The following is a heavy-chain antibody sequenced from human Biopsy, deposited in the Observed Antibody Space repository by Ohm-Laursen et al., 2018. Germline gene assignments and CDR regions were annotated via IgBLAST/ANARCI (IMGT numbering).Heavy chain of an antibody. CDR3: ARRGSGGRSFDY. Sequence: TLSLTCPVSGDSINSSYWSWIRQAPGKGLEWIGFIPNSGNTNYNPSLKSRVTISADTSKNQFSLKLGSVTVADTAVFYCARRGSGGRSFDYWGQGSLVTVSS. J-gene: IGHJ4*02. V-gene: IGHV4-59*08. CDR1: GDSINSSY. CDR2: IPNSGNT. D-gene: IGHD2-15*01.